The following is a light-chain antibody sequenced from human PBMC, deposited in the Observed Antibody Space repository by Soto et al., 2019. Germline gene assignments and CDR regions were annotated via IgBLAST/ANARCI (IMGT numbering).Light chain of an antibody. Sequence: DIQMTQSPSTLSASAGDRVTITCRATQRISTWLAWYQQKPGKAPNLLIYQVSTLESGVPSRFSGSGSGTEFTLTISSLQPDDSATYFYQQYINYPWTFGQGTKVEIK. CDR3: QQYINYPWT. J-gene: IGKJ1*01. V-gene: IGKV1-5*03. CDR1: QRISTW. CDR2: QVS.